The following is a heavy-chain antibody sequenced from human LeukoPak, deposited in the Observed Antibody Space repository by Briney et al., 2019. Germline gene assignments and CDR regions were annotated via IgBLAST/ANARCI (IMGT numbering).Heavy chain of an antibody. CDR2: IYYSGST. CDR3: ARGYSSGWIFDY. Sequence: PSQTLSLTCTVSGGSISSGGYYWSWIRQHPGKGLEWIGGIYYSGSTYYNPSLKSRVTISVDTSKNQFSLKLSSVTAADTAVYYCARGYSSGWIFDYWGQGTLVTVSS. CDR1: GGSISSGGYY. D-gene: IGHD6-19*01. J-gene: IGHJ4*02. V-gene: IGHV4-39*07.